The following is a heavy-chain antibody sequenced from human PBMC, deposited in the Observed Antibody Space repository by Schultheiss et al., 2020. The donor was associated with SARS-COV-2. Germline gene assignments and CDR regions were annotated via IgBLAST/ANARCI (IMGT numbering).Heavy chain of an antibody. V-gene: IGHV4-34*01. D-gene: IGHD2-2*01. CDR1: GGSFSGYY. J-gene: IGHJ6*02. CDR3: ARGPCTSTSCYALDI. CDR2: IYYSGST. Sequence: SETLSLTCAVYGGSFSGYYWSWIRQPPGKGLEWIGSIYYSGSTYYNPSLKSRVTMSVDTSKNQFSLKLSSVTAADTAVYYCARGPCTSTSCYALDIWGQGTTVTVSS.